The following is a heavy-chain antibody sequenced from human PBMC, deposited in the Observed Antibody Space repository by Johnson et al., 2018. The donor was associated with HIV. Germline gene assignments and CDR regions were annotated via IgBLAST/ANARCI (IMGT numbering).Heavy chain of an antibody. CDR3: ARDSGVLGGLVRAFDI. D-gene: IGHD3-10*01. J-gene: IGHJ3*02. Sequence: QVQLVESGGGVVQPGRSLRLSCAASGFTFSNYAIHWVRQAPGKGLEWVALISYDGSETYYVDSVKGRFTISRDNTKNSLYLQINSLRVVDTAIYYCARDSGVLGGLVRAFDIWGQGTMVTVSS. CDR2: ISYDGSET. CDR1: GFTFSNYA. V-gene: IGHV3-30*04.